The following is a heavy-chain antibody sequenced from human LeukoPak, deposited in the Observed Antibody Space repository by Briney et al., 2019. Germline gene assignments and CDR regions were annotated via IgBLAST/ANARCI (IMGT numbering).Heavy chain of an antibody. Sequence: GGSLRLSCAASGFTFSSYGMHWVRQAPGKGLEWVAVISYDGSNKYYADSVKGRFTISRDNSKNTLYLQMNSLRAEDTAVYYCAKDPSIAARPHLFDYWGQGTLVTVSS. V-gene: IGHV3-30*18. CDR2: ISYDGSNK. J-gene: IGHJ4*02. CDR3: AKDPSIAARPHLFDY. CDR1: GFTFSSYG. D-gene: IGHD6-6*01.